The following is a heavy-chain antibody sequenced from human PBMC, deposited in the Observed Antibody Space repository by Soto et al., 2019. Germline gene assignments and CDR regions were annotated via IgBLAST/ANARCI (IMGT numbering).Heavy chain of an antibody. CDR2: ISGSGGST. D-gene: IGHD2-2*02. CDR3: ALAAAGFIVVVPTAIRGPFDY. J-gene: IGHJ4*02. Sequence: SSYAMSWVRQAPGKGLEWVSAISGSGGSTYYADSVKGRFTISRDDSKNTLYLQMNSLRAEDTAVNSCALAAAGFIVVVPTAIRGPFDYWGQGPLVTVPS. CDR1: SSYA. V-gene: IGHV3-23*01.